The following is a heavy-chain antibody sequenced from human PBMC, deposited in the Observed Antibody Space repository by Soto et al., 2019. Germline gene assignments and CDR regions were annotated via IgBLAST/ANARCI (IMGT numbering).Heavy chain of an antibody. CDR2: IVPIYGTR. CDR1: GGTFSRYA. Sequence: QVQLVQSGAEVKKPGSSVKVSCKASGGTFSRYAFSWVRQAPGQGLEWMGGIVPIYGTRGFAQKFQGRLTITADEPTRTAYMEVSSLRSEDTAVYYCARDLDYYGSGSHYYYGMGVWGQGTTVTVSS. J-gene: IGHJ6*02. CDR3: ARDLDYYGSGSHYYYGMGV. D-gene: IGHD3-10*01. V-gene: IGHV1-69*01.